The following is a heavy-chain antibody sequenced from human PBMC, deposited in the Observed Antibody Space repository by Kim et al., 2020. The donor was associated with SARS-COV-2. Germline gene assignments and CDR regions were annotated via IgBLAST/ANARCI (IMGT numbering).Heavy chain of an antibody. J-gene: IGHJ4*02. D-gene: IGHD6-19*01. Sequence: YADPVKGRFTSSRDNSKNTLYLKMNSLRAEDTAVYYCAKGVAGTGYYFDYWGQGTLVTVSS. CDR3: AKGVAGTGYYFDY. V-gene: IGHV3-30*02.